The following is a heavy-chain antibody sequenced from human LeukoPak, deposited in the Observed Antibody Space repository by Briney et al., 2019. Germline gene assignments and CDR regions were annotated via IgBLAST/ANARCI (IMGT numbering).Heavy chain of an antibody. V-gene: IGHV3-7*01. D-gene: IGHD3-3*01. CDR1: GFTFSSYW. CDR2: IKQDGSEK. J-gene: IGHJ4*02. Sequence: GGSLRLSCAASGFTFSSYWMSWVRQAPGRGLEWVANIKQDGSEKYYVDSVKGRFTISRDNAKNSLYLQMNSLRAEDTAAYYCARDRGVDYFDYWGQGTLVTVSS. CDR3: ARDRGVDYFDY.